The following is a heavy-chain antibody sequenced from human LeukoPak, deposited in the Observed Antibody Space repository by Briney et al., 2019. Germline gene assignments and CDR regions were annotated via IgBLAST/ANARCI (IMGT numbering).Heavy chain of an antibody. Sequence: TLRLSCAASGFTFDDYAMHWVRQAPGKGLEWVSDISRNSGSIGYADPVKGRFTISRDNAKNSLYLQMHRLRAEDTALYYCAKDRSSSWYEAFDIWGQGTMVTVSS. CDR3: AKDRSSSWYEAFDI. CDR2: ISRNSGSI. CDR1: GFTFDDYA. V-gene: IGHV3-9*01. D-gene: IGHD6-13*01. J-gene: IGHJ3*02.